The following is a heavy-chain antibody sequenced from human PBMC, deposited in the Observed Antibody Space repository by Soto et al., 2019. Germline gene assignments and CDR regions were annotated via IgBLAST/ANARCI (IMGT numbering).Heavy chain of an antibody. Sequence: QVQLQESGPRLVRPSETLSLTCAVSGGSISSTHSWSWVRQPPGKGLEWIAEIYHSGSTNYNPSLKRRATISVDKSKNQFSLKLNSVTAADTAVYFCARAVALPGLFYFDFWGQGTLVTVSS. CDR1: GGSISSTHS. V-gene: IGHV4-4*02. J-gene: IGHJ4*02. D-gene: IGHD2-21*01. CDR3: ARAVALPGLFYFDF. CDR2: IYHSGST.